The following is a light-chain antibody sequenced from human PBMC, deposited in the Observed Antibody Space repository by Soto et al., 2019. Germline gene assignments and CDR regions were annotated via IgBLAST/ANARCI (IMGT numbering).Light chain of an antibody. CDR2: YSS. CDR3: QQFDSPPLT. J-gene: IGKJ5*01. Sequence: DIQMTQSPSSLSASVGDRVTIICQASQDITNYLNWYQQKPGKAPKLLIHYSSNLETGVPSRVSGSGSGTYFSFTISSLQPEDIATYFCQQFDSPPLTFGQGTRLEIK. V-gene: IGKV1-33*01. CDR1: QDITNY.